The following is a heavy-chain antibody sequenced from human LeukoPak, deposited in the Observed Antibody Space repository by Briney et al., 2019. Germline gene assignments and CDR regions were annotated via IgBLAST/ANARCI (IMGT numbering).Heavy chain of an antibody. CDR2: IYPGDFDT. V-gene: IGHV5-51*01. D-gene: IGHD3-9*01. CDR3: ARRGLTGYWGGNWFDP. J-gene: IGHJ5*02. CDR1: GYSFTSYW. Sequence: GESLKISCKGSGYSFTSYWIGWVRQMPGKGLEWMGIIYPGDFDTRYSPPFQGQVTISADKSISTAYLQWSSLKASDTAMYYCARRGLTGYWGGNWFDPWGQGTLVTVSS.